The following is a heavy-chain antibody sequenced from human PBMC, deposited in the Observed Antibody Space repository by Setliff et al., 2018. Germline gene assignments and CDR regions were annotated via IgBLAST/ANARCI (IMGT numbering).Heavy chain of an antibody. V-gene: IGHV1-18*01. J-gene: IGHJ6*03. CDR1: GYTFTNYG. CDR2: ISAYNGNT. CDR3: ARVPLPLDIVVVVAATPLEYYYYMDV. D-gene: IGHD2-15*01. Sequence: GGSVKVSCKASGYTFTNYGISWVRQAPGQGLEWMGWISAYNGNTNYAQKLQGRVTMTTDTSTSTAYMELRSLRSDDTAVYYCARVPLPLDIVVVVAATPLEYYYYMDVWGKGTTVTVSS.